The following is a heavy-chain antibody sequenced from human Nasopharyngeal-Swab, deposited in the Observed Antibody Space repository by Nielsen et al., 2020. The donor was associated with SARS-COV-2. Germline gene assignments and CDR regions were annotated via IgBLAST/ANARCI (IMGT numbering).Heavy chain of an antibody. CDR3: AKFPVVVTANDNWYFDL. V-gene: IGHV3-9*01. Sequence: GGSLRLTCASSGFTFVDYAMHWVPQAPGKGLEWFSGIRWNSGSIGYADSVKGRFTISRDNAKNSLYMQMNSLTAEDTALYYCAKFPVVVTANDNWYFDLWGRGTMVTVSS. CDR2: IRWNSGSI. D-gene: IGHD2-21*02. CDR1: GFTFVDYA. J-gene: IGHJ2*01.